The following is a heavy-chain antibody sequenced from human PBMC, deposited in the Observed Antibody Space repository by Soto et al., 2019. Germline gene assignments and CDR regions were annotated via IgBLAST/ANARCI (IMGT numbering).Heavy chain of an antibody. CDR1: GYTFITYG. J-gene: IGHJ4*02. CDR2: ISAYNGNT. Sequence: QVQLVQSGAEVKKPGASVKVSCKASGYTFITYGINWVRQAPGQGLEWMAWISAYNGNTYYAQNFQGRVTITTDTSTSTAYMELRSLRSDDTAIYYCARGTYKGFWGQGTLVTVSS. D-gene: IGHD1-1*01. V-gene: IGHV1-18*01. CDR3: ARGTYKGF.